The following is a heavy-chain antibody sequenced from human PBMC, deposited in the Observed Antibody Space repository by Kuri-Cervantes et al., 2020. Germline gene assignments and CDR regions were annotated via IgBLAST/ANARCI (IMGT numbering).Heavy chain of an antibody. D-gene: IGHD4-17*01. CDR2: INPNSGDT. V-gene: IGHV1-2*02. CDR3: ASRDQLYGDYGY. Sequence: ASVKVSCKASGYTFTGNYIHWVRQVPGQGLEWMGWINPNSGDTNYAQKFQGRVTMTRDTSISTAYMELSSLRSDDTAVYYCASRDQLYGDYGYWGQGTLVTVSS. CDR1: GYTFTGNY. J-gene: IGHJ4*02.